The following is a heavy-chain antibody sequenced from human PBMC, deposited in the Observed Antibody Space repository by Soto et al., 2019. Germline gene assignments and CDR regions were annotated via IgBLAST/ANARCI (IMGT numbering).Heavy chain of an antibody. CDR3: ARELLPPLGSGMDV. Sequence: GGSLRLSCAASGFTFSSYSMNWVRQAPGKGLEWVSDISGSGSSIYYADSVKGRFTISRDNAKNSLYLQMNSLRDEDTAVYYCARELLPPLGSGMDVWGQGTTVTVSS. CDR2: ISGSGSSI. CDR1: GFTFSSYS. V-gene: IGHV3-48*02. D-gene: IGHD3-22*01. J-gene: IGHJ6*02.